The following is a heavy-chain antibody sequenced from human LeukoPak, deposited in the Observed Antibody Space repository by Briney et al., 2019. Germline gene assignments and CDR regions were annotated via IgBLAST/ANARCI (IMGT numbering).Heavy chain of an antibody. CDR3: ARLTALAGHRGAFDI. D-gene: IGHD6-19*01. CDR2: IYYNGNT. V-gene: IGHV4-39*01. J-gene: IGHJ3*02. CDR1: GGSIDGHTFY. Sequence: SETLSLTCNVSGGSIDGHTFYWDWIRQPPGKGLEWIATIYYNGNTFYNPSLKSRVAISIDMSKSQFSLHLSSVTAADTAIYYCARLTALAGHRGAFDIWGPGTMVTVSS.